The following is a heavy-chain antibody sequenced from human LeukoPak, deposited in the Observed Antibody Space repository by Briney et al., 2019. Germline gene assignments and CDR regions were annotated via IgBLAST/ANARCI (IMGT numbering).Heavy chain of an antibody. J-gene: IGHJ4*02. V-gene: IGHV4-38-2*01. Sequence: SSETLSLTCAVSGYSISSGYYWGWIRQPPGKGLEWIGSIYHSGSTYYNPSLKSRVTISVDTSKNQFSLKLSSVTAADTAVYYCARGQKGQYYYGSGSYFGYWGQGTLVTVSS. D-gene: IGHD3-10*01. CDR3: ARGQKGQYYYGSGSYFGY. CDR2: IYHSGST. CDR1: GYSISSGYY.